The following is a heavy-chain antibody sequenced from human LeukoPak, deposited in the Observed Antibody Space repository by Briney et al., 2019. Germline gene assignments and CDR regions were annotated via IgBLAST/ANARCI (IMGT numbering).Heavy chain of an antibody. J-gene: IGHJ4*02. CDR2: ISYDGSNK. D-gene: IGHD6-19*01. V-gene: IGHV3-30*01. Sequence: GGSLRLSCAASGFTFSSYAMHWVRQAPGKGLEWVAVISYDGSNKYYADSVKGRFTISRDNSKNTLYLQMNSLRAEDTAVYYCARKLAGHYFDYRGQGTLVTVSS. CDR3: ARKLAGHYFDY. CDR1: GFTFSSYA.